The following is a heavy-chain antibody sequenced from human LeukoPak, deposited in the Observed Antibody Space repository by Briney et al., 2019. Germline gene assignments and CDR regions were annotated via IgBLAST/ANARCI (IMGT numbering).Heavy chain of an antibody. CDR2: ITSSSSYI. Sequence: PGGSLRLSCAASGFTFSSYHMNWVRQAPGKGLEWVSYITSSSSYIYYADSVKGRFTISRDNAKNSLYLQMNSLRAEDTAVYYCARGLITAAVGVFDYWGQGTLVTVSS. CDR3: ARGLITAAVGVFDY. V-gene: IGHV3-21*01. D-gene: IGHD6-13*01. CDR1: GFTFSSYH. J-gene: IGHJ4*02.